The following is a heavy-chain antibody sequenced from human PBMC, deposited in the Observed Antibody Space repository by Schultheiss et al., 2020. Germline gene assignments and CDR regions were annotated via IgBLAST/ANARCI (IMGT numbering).Heavy chain of an antibody. CDR2: INTNTGNP. CDR1: CYTFTSYG. J-gene: IGHJ6*02. D-gene: IGHD4-17*01. Sequence: ASVKVSGKASCYTFTSYGISWVRQAPGQGLEWMGWINTNTGNPTYAQGFTGRFVFSLDTSVSTAYLQICSLKAEDTAVYYCARDSPSASDTVTTCGMDVWGQGTTVTVSS. CDR3: ARDSPSASDTVTTCGMDV. V-gene: IGHV7-4-1*01.